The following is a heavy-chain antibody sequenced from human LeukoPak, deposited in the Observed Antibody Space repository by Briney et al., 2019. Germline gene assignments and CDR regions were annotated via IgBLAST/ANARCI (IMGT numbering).Heavy chain of an antibody. CDR1: GFTFSSYA. J-gene: IGHJ4*02. D-gene: IGHD3-22*01. Sequence: PGGSLRLSCAASGFTFSSYALSWVRQAPGKGLEWVSAISGSGGSTYYADSVKGRFTISRDNSKNTLYLQMNSLRAEDTAVYYCAKDTVEYYYDSSGYYWGQGTLVTVSS. CDR3: AKDTVEYYYDSSGYY. CDR2: ISGSGGST. V-gene: IGHV3-23*01.